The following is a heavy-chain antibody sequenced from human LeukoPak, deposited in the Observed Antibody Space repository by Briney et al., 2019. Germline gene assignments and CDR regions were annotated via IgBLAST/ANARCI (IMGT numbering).Heavy chain of an antibody. CDR3: AKGLFDWLSDTDY. Sequence: GGSLRFSCAASGFTFSGCAMSWVRQAPGKGLEWVSAIRGSGDYSYYADSVKGRFTISRDNSKNTLYLQMNSLRAEDTAIYYCAKGLFDWLSDTDYWGQGTLVTVSS. D-gene: IGHD3-9*01. V-gene: IGHV3-23*01. CDR1: GFTFSGCA. CDR2: IRGSGDYS. J-gene: IGHJ4*02.